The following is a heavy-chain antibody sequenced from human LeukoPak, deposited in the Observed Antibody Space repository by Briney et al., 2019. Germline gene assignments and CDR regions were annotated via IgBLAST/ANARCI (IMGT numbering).Heavy chain of an antibody. D-gene: IGHD3-9*01. CDR2: INPNSGGT. Sequence: ASVKVSCKASGYTFTGYYMHWVRQAPGQGLEWMGWINPNSGGTNYAQKFQGRVTMTRDTSISTAYMELSRLRSDDTAVYYCARGPHGRIYDILTGFDYWGQATLVTVSS. CDR3: ARGPHGRIYDILTGFDY. J-gene: IGHJ4*02. V-gene: IGHV1-2*02. CDR1: GYTFTGYY.